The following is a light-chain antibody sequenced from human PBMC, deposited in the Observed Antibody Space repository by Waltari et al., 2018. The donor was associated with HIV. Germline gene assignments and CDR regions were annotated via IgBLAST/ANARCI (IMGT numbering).Light chain of an antibody. J-gene: IGKJ5*01. V-gene: IGKV3-20*01. CDR2: GAA. CDR3: QHYTSTSIT. Sequence: EIVLTQSPGTLSLSPGARATLPCRASQSVSTTDLAWYQQKSGQAPRLLLYGAATRATGFSDRFIGSGSATDFTLTISRLEPEDFAMYYCQHYTSTSITFGQGTRLE. CDR1: QSVSTTD.